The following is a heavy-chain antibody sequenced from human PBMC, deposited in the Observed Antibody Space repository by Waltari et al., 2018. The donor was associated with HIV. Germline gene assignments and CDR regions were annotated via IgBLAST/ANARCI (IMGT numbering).Heavy chain of an antibody. CDR3: AGRDY. Sequence: QVQVQESGPGLVKPSETLSLTCTVSGAPISGYYWSWSRQSAGGGLEWIGRVYTSGTLNYNPSLKSRVTMSRDTSKNQFSLKLTSVTAADTATYYCAGRDYWGQGILVTVSS. CDR2: VYTSGTL. V-gene: IGHV4-4*07. J-gene: IGHJ4*02. CDR1: GAPISGYY.